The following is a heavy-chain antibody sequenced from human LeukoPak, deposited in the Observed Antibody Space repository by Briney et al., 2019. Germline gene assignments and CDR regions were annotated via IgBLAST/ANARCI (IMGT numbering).Heavy chain of an antibody. Sequence: GGSPRLSCAASGFTVSSNYMSWVRQAPGKGLEWVSVIYSGGSTYYADSVKGRFTISRDNSKNTLYLQTSTLRVEDTAIYYCAKGSSSWYPFDYWGQGTQVTVSS. CDR1: GFTVSSNY. J-gene: IGHJ4*02. CDR3: AKGSSSWYPFDY. CDR2: IYSGGST. V-gene: IGHV3-53*01. D-gene: IGHD6-13*01.